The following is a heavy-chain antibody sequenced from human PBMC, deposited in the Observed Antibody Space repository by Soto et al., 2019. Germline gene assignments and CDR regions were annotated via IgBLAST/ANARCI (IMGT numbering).Heavy chain of an antibody. CDR2: ISGSGGST. CDR1: GFTFSSYA. V-gene: IGHV3-23*01. Sequence: GGSLRLSCAASGFTFSSYAMSWVRQAPGKGLEWVSAISGSGGSTYYADSVKGRFTISRDNSKNTLYLQMNSLRAEDTAVYYCAKDSFKEWLFISGYFDYWGQGTLVTVSS. J-gene: IGHJ4*02. D-gene: IGHD3-3*01. CDR3: AKDSFKEWLFISGYFDY.